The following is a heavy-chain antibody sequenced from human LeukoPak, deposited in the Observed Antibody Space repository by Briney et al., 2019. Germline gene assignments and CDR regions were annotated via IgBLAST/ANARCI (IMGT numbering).Heavy chain of an antibody. V-gene: IGHV4-30-4*08. CDR1: GGSISSGGYF. Sequence: SETLSLTCTVSGGSISSGGYFWTWIRQHPGKGLEWIGYIYYSGSTYYNPSLKSRVTISVDTSKNQFSLKLSSVTAADTAVYYCARGARTLFDPWGQGTLVTVSS. CDR3: ARGARTLFDP. J-gene: IGHJ5*02. CDR2: IYYSGST. D-gene: IGHD1-14*01.